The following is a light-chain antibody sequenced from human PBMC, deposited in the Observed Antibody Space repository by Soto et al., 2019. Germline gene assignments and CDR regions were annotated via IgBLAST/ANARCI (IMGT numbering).Light chain of an antibody. Sequence: QSVLTQPPSASGTPGQRVSFSCSGSISNIGTNTVTWYQQLPGTAPKLLIYSNSERPSGVPGRFSGSKSGTSASLAIRGLQSEYEADYYCATWDDSLDAPVFGGGTKLTVL. CDR2: SNS. J-gene: IGLJ2*01. CDR3: ATWDDSLDAPV. CDR1: ISNIGTNT. V-gene: IGLV1-44*01.